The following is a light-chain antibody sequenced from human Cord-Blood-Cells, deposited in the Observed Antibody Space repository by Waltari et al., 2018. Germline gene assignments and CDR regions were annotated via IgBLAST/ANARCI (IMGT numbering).Light chain of an antibody. V-gene: IGLV2-23*01. Sequence: QAALTQPASVSGSPGESSTISSTVTSSDVGSYNLVSWYQQHPGKAPKLMIYEGSKRPSGVSNRFSGSKSGNTASLTISGLQAEDEADYYCCSYAGRSRVVGGGTKLTAL. CDR3: CSYAGRSRV. J-gene: IGLJ3*02. CDR2: EGS. CDR1: SSDVGSYNL.